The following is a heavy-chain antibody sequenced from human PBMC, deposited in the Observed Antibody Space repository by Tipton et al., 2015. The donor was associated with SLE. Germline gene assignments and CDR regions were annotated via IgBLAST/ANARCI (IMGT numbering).Heavy chain of an antibody. J-gene: IGHJ4*02. CDR2: MNPRTGDT. Sequence: QVQLVQSGAEVKKPGALVKVSCKASGYTFTNYNINWVRQASGQGLEWLGWMNPRTGDTGYAQNFQGRVTMTRSTSISTAYMELRSLRSDDTAIYYCARVRVDTAMGVFDFWGQGTLVTVSS. CDR1: GYTFTNYN. CDR3: ARVRVDTAMGVFDF. D-gene: IGHD5-18*01. V-gene: IGHV1-8*01.